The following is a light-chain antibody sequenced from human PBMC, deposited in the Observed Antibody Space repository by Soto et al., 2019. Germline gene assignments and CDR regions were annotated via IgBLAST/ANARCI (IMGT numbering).Light chain of an antibody. CDR2: GAS. CDR3: QQYNTWPRT. Sequence: IVMTQSPATLSVSPVERATLSCRASQSVSINLAWYQQKPVQAPRLLIYGASNRATGIPARFSGSGSGTEFTLTISSLQSEDFAVYYCQQYNTWPRTFGQGTKVEIK. V-gene: IGKV3-15*01. CDR1: QSVSIN. J-gene: IGKJ1*01.